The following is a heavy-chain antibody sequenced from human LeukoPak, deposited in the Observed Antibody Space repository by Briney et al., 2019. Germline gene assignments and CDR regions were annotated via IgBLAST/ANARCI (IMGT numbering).Heavy chain of an antibody. Sequence: GGSLRLSCAASGFTFSSYWMSWVRQAPGKGLEWVANIKQDGSEKYYVDSVKGRFTISRDNAKNSLYLQMNSLRAEDTAVYYCARVGTAAGEHFDYWGQGTLVTVSS. CDR2: IKQDGSEK. CDR3: ARVGTAAGEHFDY. V-gene: IGHV3-7*01. CDR1: GFTFSSYW. D-gene: IGHD6-25*01. J-gene: IGHJ4*02.